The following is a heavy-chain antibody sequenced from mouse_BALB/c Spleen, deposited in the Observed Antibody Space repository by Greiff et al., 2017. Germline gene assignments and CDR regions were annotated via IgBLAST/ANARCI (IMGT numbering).Heavy chain of an antibody. CDR1: GFTFSSFG. CDR2: ISSGSSTI. D-gene: IGHD2-14*01. J-gene: IGHJ3*01. CDR3: ARSYRYDEGFAY. V-gene: IGHV5-17*02. Sequence: EVQLQESGGGLVQPGRSRKLSCAASGFTFSSFGMHWVRQAPEKGLEWVAYISSGSSTIYYADTVKGRFTISRDNPKNTLFLQMTSLRSEDTAMYYCARSYRYDEGFAYWGQGTLVTVSA.